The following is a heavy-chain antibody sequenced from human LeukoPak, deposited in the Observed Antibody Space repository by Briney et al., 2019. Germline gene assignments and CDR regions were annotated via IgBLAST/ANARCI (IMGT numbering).Heavy chain of an antibody. CDR3: ARDSGSGNNDY. Sequence: RASVKVSCKASGGTFSSYAIHWVRQAPGQRLEWMGWIRAGNGNTKYSQNFQGRVTFISNTSATTAFMELSSLRSEDAAVYYCARDSGSGNNDYWGQGTLVTVSS. D-gene: IGHD1-26*01. CDR1: GGTFSSYA. V-gene: IGHV1-3*01. CDR2: IRAGNGNT. J-gene: IGHJ4*02.